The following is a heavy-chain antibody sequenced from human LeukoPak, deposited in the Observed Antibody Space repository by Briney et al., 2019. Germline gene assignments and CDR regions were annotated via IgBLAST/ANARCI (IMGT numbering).Heavy chain of an antibody. CDR3: ARGRGGSSDLDAFDI. V-gene: IGHV3-21*01. Sequence: GGSLRLSCAASGFTFSSYSINWVRQAPGKGLEWVSSISSSSSYIYYADSVKGRFTISRDNAKNSLYLQMNSLRAEDTAVYYCARGRGGSSDLDAFDIWGQGTMVTVSS. D-gene: IGHD1-26*01. CDR1: GFTFSSYS. J-gene: IGHJ3*02. CDR2: ISSSSSYI.